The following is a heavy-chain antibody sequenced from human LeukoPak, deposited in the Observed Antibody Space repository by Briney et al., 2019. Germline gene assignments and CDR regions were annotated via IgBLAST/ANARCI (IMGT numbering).Heavy chain of an antibody. Sequence: ASVKVSCRSSGYTFTTYGITWMRQAPGQGLEWMGWISTYNGNTNYAQKLQGRVTMTTDTSTSTAYMELGSLRSDDTAMYYCARDRMDTGTYFDYWGQGTLVTVSS. J-gene: IGHJ4*02. CDR1: GYTFTTYG. CDR3: ARDRMDTGTYFDY. CDR2: ISTYNGNT. V-gene: IGHV1-18*01. D-gene: IGHD5-18*01.